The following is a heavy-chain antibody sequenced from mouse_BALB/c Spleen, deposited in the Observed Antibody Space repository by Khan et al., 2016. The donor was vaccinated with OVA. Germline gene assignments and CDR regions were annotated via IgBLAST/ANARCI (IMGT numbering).Heavy chain of an antibody. D-gene: IGHD2-1*01. CDR2: IFPGTGTT. V-gene: IGHV1S132*01. CDR3: ARGYFGNYEFAY. CDR1: GYTFTSYW. Sequence: QVRLQQSGAELVKPGASVKLSCKTSGYTFTSYWIQWVKQRPGQGLGWIGQIFPGTGTTYYNENFKGKATLTIDTSSTTAYMQLSSLTYEDSAVYFCARGYFGNYEFAYWGQGTLVTVSA. J-gene: IGHJ3*01.